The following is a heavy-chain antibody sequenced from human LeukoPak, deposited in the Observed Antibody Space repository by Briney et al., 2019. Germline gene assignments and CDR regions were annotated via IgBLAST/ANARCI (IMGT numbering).Heavy chain of an antibody. CDR3: ATTEKNRYYINL. D-gene: IGHD2-21*01. Sequence: SETLSLTCTVSGGSISSSSYYWGWIRQPPGKGLEWIGSIYYSGSTYYNPSLKSRVTISVDTSKNQFSLKLSSVTAADTAVYFCATTEKNRYYINLWGPGTTVIVSS. CDR2: IYYSGST. CDR1: GGSISSSSYY. V-gene: IGHV4-39*01. J-gene: IGHJ6*01.